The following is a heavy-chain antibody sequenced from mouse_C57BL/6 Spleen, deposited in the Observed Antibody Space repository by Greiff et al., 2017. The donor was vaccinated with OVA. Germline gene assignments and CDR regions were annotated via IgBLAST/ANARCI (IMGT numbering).Heavy chain of an antibody. Sequence: QVQLQQSGAELVMPGASVKLSCKASGYTFTSYWMHWVKQRTGQGLEWIGEIDPSDSYTNYNQKFKGKSTLTVDKSSSTAYMQLSSLTSEDSAVYYCARSDGSSYYWYFDVWGTGTTVTVSS. V-gene: IGHV1-69*01. D-gene: IGHD1-1*01. J-gene: IGHJ1*03. CDR2: IDPSDSYT. CDR3: ARSDGSSYYWYFDV. CDR1: GYTFTSYW.